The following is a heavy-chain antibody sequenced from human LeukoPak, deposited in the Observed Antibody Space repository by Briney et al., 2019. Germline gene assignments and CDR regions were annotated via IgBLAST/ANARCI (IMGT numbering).Heavy chain of an antibody. Sequence: SETLSLTCAVYGGSFSGYYWSWIRQPPGKGLEWIGEINHSGSTDYNPSLKSRVTISVDTSKNQFALKLSSVTAADTAAYYCARAHRVAYYYGSGSYYNEYYYYGMDVWGQGTTVTVSS. CDR2: INHSGST. CDR1: GGSFSGYY. CDR3: ARAHRVAYYYGSGSYYNEYYYYGMDV. D-gene: IGHD3-10*01. V-gene: IGHV4-34*01. J-gene: IGHJ6*02.